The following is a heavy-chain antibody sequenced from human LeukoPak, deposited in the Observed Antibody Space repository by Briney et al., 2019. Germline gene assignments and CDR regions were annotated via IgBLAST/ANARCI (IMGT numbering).Heavy chain of an antibody. Sequence: ASVKVSCKASGYTFTGYYMHWVRQAPGQGLEWMGWINPNSGGTNYAQKFQGRVTMTRDTSISTAYMELSRLRSDDTAVYYCAKAFYRDYGIVDYWGQGTLVTVSS. V-gene: IGHV1-2*02. CDR2: INPNSGGT. CDR3: AKAFYRDYGIVDY. CDR1: GYTFTGYY. J-gene: IGHJ4*02. D-gene: IGHD4-17*01.